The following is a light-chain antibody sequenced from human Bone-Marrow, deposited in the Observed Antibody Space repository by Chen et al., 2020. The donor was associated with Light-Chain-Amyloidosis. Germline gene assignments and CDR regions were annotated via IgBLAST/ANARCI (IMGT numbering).Light chain of an antibody. V-gene: IGLV6-57*01. J-gene: IGLJ3*02. CDR2: EDD. Sequence: FMLTQPHSVSESPGKTVIISCTRSSGSIATNYVQWYQQRPGSSPTTVIYEDDQRPSGVPDRFSGSIDRSSNSASLTISGLKIEDEADYYCQSYQGSSQGVFGGGTKLTVL. CDR3: QSYQGSSQGV. CDR1: SGSIATNY.